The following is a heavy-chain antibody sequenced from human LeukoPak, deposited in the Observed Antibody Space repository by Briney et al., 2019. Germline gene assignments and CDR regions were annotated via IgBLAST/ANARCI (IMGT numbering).Heavy chain of an antibody. Sequence: SETLSLTCTVSGGSISGYYWTWIRQPPGEGLEWIGYIYYSGSTNYNLSLKSRVTISVDTSKTQFSLKLSSVTAADTAVYYCARALRNGYNTGFDPWGQGTLVTVSS. J-gene: IGHJ5*02. CDR2: IYYSGST. CDR1: GGSISGYY. D-gene: IGHD5-24*01. CDR3: ARALRNGYNTGFDP. V-gene: IGHV4-59*01.